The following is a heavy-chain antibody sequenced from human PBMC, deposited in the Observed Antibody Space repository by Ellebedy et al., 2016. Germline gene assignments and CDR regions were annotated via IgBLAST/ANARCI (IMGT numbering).Heavy chain of an antibody. V-gene: IGHV4-59*12. CDR1: GGSISSYY. Sequence: SETLSLXXTVSGGSISSYYWSWIRQPPGKGLEWIGYIYYSGSTNYNPSLKSRVTISVDTSKNQFSLKLSSVTAADTAVYYCAGGVVPAAMSFDYWGQGTLVTVSS. D-gene: IGHD2-2*01. J-gene: IGHJ4*02. CDR3: AGGVVPAAMSFDY. CDR2: IYYSGST.